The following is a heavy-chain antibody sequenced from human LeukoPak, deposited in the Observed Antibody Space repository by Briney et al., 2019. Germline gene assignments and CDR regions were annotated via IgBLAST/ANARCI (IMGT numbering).Heavy chain of an antibody. D-gene: IGHD3-3*01. Sequence: GGSLRLSCAAPGFVFGDYAMHWVRQAPGKGLEWAALISHNGSSKYYADSVRGRFTISRDSAKNSLYLQMNSLRAEDTAVYYCARDPDYDFWSGSSAPSDWGQGTLVTVSS. CDR2: ISHNGSSK. V-gene: IGHV3-30-3*01. J-gene: IGHJ4*02. CDR3: ARDPDYDFWSGSSAPSD. CDR1: GFVFGDYA.